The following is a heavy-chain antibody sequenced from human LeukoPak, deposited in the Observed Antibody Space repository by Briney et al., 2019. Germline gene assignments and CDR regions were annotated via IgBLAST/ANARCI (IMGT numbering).Heavy chain of an antibody. D-gene: IGHD1-26*01. Sequence: PGGSLRLSCAASGFTVTNHYMTWVRQAPGKGLEWVSAISGSGGSTYYADSVKGRFTVSRDNSKNTLYLQMNSLRAEDTAVYYCAKLPTEWELRDYWGQGTLVTVSS. CDR3: AKLPTEWELRDY. CDR2: ISGSGGST. J-gene: IGHJ4*02. V-gene: IGHV3-23*01. CDR1: GFTVTNHY.